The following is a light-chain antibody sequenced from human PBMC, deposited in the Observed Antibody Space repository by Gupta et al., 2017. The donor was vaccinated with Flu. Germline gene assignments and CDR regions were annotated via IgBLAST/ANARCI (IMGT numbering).Light chain of an antibody. Sequence: PSSLSASVGDQITITCRASQDIRDSLAWYQHKPGKGPSLLIYAASTLHSGVPSRFRGSGSGTEFTLTISSLQPEDVATYYCQKFNGAPLTFGGGTKVEI. V-gene: IGKV1-27*01. CDR2: AAS. J-gene: IGKJ4*01. CDR1: QDIRDS. CDR3: QKFNGAPLT.